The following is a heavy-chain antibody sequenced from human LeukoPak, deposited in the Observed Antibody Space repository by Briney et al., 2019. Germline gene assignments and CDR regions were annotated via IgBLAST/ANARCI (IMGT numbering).Heavy chain of an antibody. Sequence: GGSLRLSCAASGFTFDDYAMHWVRQAPGKGLEWVSVISGDGGSPYYADSVKGRFTISRDNSKNSLYLQMSSLRTEDAALYYCAKGQTSITMVVGDDYWGQGTLVTVSS. CDR2: ISGDGGSP. CDR3: AKGQTSITMVVGDDY. D-gene: IGHD3-22*01. V-gene: IGHV3-43*02. J-gene: IGHJ4*02. CDR1: GFTFDDYA.